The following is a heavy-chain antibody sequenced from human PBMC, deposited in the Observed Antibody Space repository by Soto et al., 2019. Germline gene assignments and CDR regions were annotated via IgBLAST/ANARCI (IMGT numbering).Heavy chain of an antibody. CDR1: GFMFSAYW. Sequence: EVQLVESGGRLVQPGGSLRLSCAASGFMFSAYWMSWVRQDPGKGLEWVATISGGASDKFYVDSVKGRFTISRDDSKNTLYRQMNSLRDDDTAVYYCVREDWHRFDSWGQGTLVTVSS. V-gene: IGHV3-7*01. D-gene: IGHD2-21*01. CDR3: VREDWHRFDS. CDR2: ISGGASDK. J-gene: IGHJ4*02.